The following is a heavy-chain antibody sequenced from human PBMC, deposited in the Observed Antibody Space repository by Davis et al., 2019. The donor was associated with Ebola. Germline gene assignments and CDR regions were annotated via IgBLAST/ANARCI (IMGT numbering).Heavy chain of an antibody. J-gene: IGHJ6*02. CDR3: ARVVAGEGY. D-gene: IGHD6-19*01. V-gene: IGHV3-74*01. Sequence: GESLKISCAASGFTFSSYWMHWVRQAPGKGLVWVSRINSDGSYTSYADSVKGRFTVSRDNAKNTLYLQMNSLRAEDTAVYYCARVVAGEGYWGQGTTVTVSS. CDR1: GFTFSSYW. CDR2: INSDGSYT.